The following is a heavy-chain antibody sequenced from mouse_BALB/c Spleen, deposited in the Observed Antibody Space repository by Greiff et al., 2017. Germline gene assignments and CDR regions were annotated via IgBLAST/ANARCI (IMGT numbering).Heavy chain of an antibody. CDR3: ARFSYGYNYAMDY. CDR2: INPSTGYT. Sequence: VQLQQSGAELAKPWASVKMSCKASGYTFTSYWMHWVKQRPGQGLEWIGYINPSTGYTEYNQKFKDKATLTADKSSSTAYMQLSSLTSEDSAVYYCARFSYGYNYAMDYWGQGTSVTVSS. V-gene: IGHV1-7*01. D-gene: IGHD1-2*01. J-gene: IGHJ4*01. CDR1: GYTFTSYW.